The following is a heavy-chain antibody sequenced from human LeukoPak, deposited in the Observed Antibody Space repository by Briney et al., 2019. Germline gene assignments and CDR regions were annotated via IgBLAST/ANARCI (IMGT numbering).Heavy chain of an antibody. V-gene: IGHV3-21*01. CDR3: AGDGPYYDEAFDI. CDR2: ISSSSSYI. Sequence: GALRLSCAASGFTFSSYSMNWVRQAPGKGLEWVASISSSSSYIYYADSVKGRFTISRDNAKNSLYLQMNSLRAEDTAVYYCAGDGPYYDEAFDIWGQGTMVTVSS. J-gene: IGHJ3*02. D-gene: IGHD3-22*01. CDR1: GFTFSSYS.